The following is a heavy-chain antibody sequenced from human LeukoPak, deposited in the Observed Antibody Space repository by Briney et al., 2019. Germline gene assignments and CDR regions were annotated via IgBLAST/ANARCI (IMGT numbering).Heavy chain of an antibody. CDR1: GFTFSSYA. CDR2: ISGSGGST. D-gene: IGHD6-6*01. V-gene: IGHV3-23*01. CDR3: AKAFSYSSSSNFDY. J-gene: IGHJ4*02. Sequence: PGGSLRLSCAASGFTFSSYAMSWVRQALGKGLEWVSAISGSGGSTYYADSVKGRFTISRDNSKNTLYLQMNSLRAEDTAVYYCAKAFSYSSSSNFDYWGQGTLVTVSS.